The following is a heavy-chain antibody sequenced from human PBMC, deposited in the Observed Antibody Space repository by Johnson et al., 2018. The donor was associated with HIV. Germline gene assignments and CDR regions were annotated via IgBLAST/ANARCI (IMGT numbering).Heavy chain of an antibody. CDR3: ARDKASWGPSRDVGAFDI. CDR1: GFTFDDYD. D-gene: IGHD7-27*01. J-gene: IGHJ3*02. CDR2: ISYDGSNK. Sequence: QVQLVESGGGVVQPGGSLRVSCAASGFTFDDYDMTWVRQAPGKGLEWVAVISYDGSNKYYADSVKGRFTISRDNSKNTLYLQMNSLRAEDTAVYYCARDKASWGPSRDVGAFDIWGQGTMVTVSS. V-gene: IGHV3-30-3*01.